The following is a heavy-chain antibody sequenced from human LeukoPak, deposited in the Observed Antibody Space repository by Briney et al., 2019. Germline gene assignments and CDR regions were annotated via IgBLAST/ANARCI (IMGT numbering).Heavy chain of an antibody. D-gene: IGHD1-14*01. J-gene: IGHJ4*02. CDR1: GYSFVGYG. Sequence: ASVKVSCKASGYSFVGYGITWVRQAPGQGLEWMGWFNPENGNTNYAQKVQGRVTMTADTSTSTAYMELRSLRSDDTAVYYCARLRSDHKPFDYWGQGTLVTVSS. CDR2: FNPENGNT. V-gene: IGHV1-18*01. CDR3: ARLRSDHKPFDY.